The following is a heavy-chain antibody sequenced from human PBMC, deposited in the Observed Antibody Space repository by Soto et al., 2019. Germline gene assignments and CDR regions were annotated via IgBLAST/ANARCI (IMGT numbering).Heavy chain of an antibody. CDR3: AGGGSIVVATRRLMDV. CDR1: GFTFYIYA. CDR2: ISGSGST. V-gene: IGHV3-23*01. Sequence: PGGSLRLSCTASGFTFYIYAMSWVRQAPGKGLEWVSTISGSGSTSYADSLKGRFTISRDNSKNTLFLQMNGLSAEDTALYYCAGGGSIVVATRRLMDVWGKGTTVTVSS. J-gene: IGHJ6*03. D-gene: IGHD3-22*01.